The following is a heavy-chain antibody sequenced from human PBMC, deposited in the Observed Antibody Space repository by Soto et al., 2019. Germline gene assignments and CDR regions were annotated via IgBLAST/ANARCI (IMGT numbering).Heavy chain of an antibody. D-gene: IGHD2-15*01. V-gene: IGHV1-69*01. CDR2: IIPIFGTA. CDR3: AGALGFGVGVAAPGGGGLGYYYGMDV. Sequence: QVQLVQSGAEVKKPGSSVKVSCKASGGTFSSYAISWVRQAPGQGLEWMGGIIPIFGTANYAQKFQGRVTITADESTSTAYMGLGSVGSEDPALYYCAGALGFGVGVAAPGGGGLGYYYGMDVWGQGTTVTVSS. CDR1: GGTFSSYA. J-gene: IGHJ6*02.